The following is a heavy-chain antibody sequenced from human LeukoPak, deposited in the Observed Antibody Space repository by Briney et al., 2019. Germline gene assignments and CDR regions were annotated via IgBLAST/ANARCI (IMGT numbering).Heavy chain of an antibody. Sequence: NPGRSLRLSCAASGFTFSSYNMDWVRQAPGKGLEWVSFIDSSSRYIYQADSVKGRFTISRDNAKSSVFLQMNSLRAEDTAVHYCARVGGHCTSTSCPPPDYWGQGTLVTVSS. CDR2: IDSSSRYI. V-gene: IGHV3-21*01. D-gene: IGHD2-2*01. CDR1: GFTFSSYN. CDR3: ARVGGHCTSTSCPPPDY. J-gene: IGHJ4*02.